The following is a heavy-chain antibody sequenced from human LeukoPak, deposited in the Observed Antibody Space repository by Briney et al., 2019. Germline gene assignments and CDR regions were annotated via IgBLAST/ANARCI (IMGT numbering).Heavy chain of an antibody. D-gene: IGHD2-15*01. CDR1: GGSISSYY. V-gene: IGHV4-59*01. J-gene: IGHJ4*02. CDR3: ARVNRGAYSIDY. CDR2: IYYSGST. Sequence: KASETLPLTCTVSGGSISSYYWSWIRQPPGKGLEWIGYIYYSGSTNYNPSLKSRVTISVDTSKNQFSLKLSSVTAADTAVYYCARVNRGAYSIDYWGQGTLVTVSS.